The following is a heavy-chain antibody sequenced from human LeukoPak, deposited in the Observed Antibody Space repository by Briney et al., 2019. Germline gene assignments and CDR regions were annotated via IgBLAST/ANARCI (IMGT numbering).Heavy chain of an antibody. CDR2: LHATGTT. J-gene: IGHJ4*02. D-gene: IGHD3-10*01. CDR1: DPSINTYY. Sequence: SETLSLTCTVSDPSINTYYWSWIRQPAGKGLEWIGHLHATGTTNYNPFLKSRVTMSIDTSKNQFSLKLRSVTAADTAVYYCAKVAEYYYGPETYFFFENWGQGTLVTVSS. V-gene: IGHV4-4*07. CDR3: AKVAEYYYGPETYFFFEN.